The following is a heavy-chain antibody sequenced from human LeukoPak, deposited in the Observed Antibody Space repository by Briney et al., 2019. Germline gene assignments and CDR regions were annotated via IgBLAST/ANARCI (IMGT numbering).Heavy chain of an antibody. CDR1: GYTFTSYY. J-gene: IGHJ3*02. D-gene: IGHD1-26*01. CDR3: ARGAGGSHPQHDAFDI. V-gene: IGHV1-46*01. CDR2: INPSGGST. Sequence: ASVKVSCKASGYTFTSYYMHWVRQAPGQGLEWMGIINPSGGSTSYAQKFQGRVTMTRDMSTSTVYMELSSLRSEDTAVYYCARGAGGSHPQHDAFDIWGQGTMVTVSS.